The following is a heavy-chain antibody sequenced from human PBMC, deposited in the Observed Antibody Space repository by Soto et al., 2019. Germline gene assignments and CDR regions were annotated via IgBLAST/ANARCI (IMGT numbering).Heavy chain of an antibody. CDR1: GYSFTSYW. Sequence: GXSLKISCKGSGYSFTSYWLGWLRQMPGRGLEWMGIIHPSDFDTRYSPSFQGQVTISADKSISTAYLQWSSLRASDTAMYYCAIHSTGYEDSWGQGTLVTVSS. D-gene: IGHD5-12*01. CDR3: AIHSTGYEDS. CDR2: IHPSDFDT. J-gene: IGHJ5*02. V-gene: IGHV5-51*01.